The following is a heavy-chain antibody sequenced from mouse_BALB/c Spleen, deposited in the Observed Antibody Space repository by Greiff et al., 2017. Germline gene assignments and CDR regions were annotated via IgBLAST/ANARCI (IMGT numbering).Heavy chain of an antibody. V-gene: IGHV5-6-5*01. D-gene: IGHD2-2*01. J-gene: IGHJ1*01. CDR1: GFTFSSYA. CDR3: ARVWLRDYWYFDV. CDR2: ISSGGST. Sequence: EVKLEESGGGLVKPGGSLKLSCAASGFTFSSYAMSWVRQTPEKRLEWVASISSGGSTYYPDSVKGRFTISRDNARNILYLQMSSLRSEDTAMYYCARVWLRDYWYFDVWGAGTTVTVSS.